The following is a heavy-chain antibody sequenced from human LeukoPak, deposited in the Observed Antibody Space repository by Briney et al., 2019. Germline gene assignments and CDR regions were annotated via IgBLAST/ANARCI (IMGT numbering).Heavy chain of an antibody. D-gene: IGHD2-2*01. J-gene: IGHJ4*02. CDR3: ARGACSSTSCYLDGY. CDR1: GFTFSSYA. Sequence: GGSLRLSCAASGFTFSSYAMSWVRQAPGKGLEWVSVVSGSGGSTFYADTVKGRFTISRDRSKNTLYLQMNSLRAEDTAVYYCARGACSSTSCYLDGYWGQGTLVTVSS. CDR2: VSGSGGST. V-gene: IGHV3-23*01.